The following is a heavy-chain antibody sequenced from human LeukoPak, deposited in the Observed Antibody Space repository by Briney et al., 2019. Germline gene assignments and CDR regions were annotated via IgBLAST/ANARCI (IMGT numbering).Heavy chain of an antibody. J-gene: IGHJ4*02. CDR3: ARGVLRYFDWLLYATGPFDY. Sequence: GGSLRLSCAASGFTFSSYGMHWVRQAPGKGLVWVSRINSDGSSTSYADSVKGRFTISRDNAKNTLYLQMNSLRAEDTAVYYCARGVLRYFDWLLYATGPFDYWGQGTLVTVSS. CDR2: INSDGSST. V-gene: IGHV3-74*01. CDR1: GFTFSSYG. D-gene: IGHD3-9*01.